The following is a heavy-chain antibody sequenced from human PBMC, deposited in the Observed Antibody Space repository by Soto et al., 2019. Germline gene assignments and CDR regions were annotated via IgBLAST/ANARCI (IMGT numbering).Heavy chain of an antibody. CDR2: ISYDGSNK. CDR3: ARDYYRFNSGYGFSMDV. Sequence: PGGSLRLSCAASGFTFSSYAMHWVRQAPGKGLEWVAVISYDGSNKYYADSVKGRFTISRNNSKNTLYLQMNSLRAEDTALYYCARDYYRFNSGYGFSMDVWGQGTTVTVSS. V-gene: IGHV3-30-3*01. D-gene: IGHD5-12*01. J-gene: IGHJ6*02. CDR1: GFTFSSYA.